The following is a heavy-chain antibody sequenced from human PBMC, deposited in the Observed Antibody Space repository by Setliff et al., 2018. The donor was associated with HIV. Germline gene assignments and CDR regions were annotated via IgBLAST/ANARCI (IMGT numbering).Heavy chain of an antibody. CDR1: GGSISSSSYY. D-gene: IGHD1-26*01. CDR3: ARGVSLLPPRN. CDR2: IYYSGST. V-gene: IGHV4-39*07. J-gene: IGHJ4*02. Sequence: PSETLSLTCTVSGGSISSSSYYWHWMRQPPGKGLEWIGSIYYSGSTHYKSSLKSRVTMSVDTSKNQFSLRLSSVTAADTAVYYCARGVSLLPPRNWGQGALVTVSS.